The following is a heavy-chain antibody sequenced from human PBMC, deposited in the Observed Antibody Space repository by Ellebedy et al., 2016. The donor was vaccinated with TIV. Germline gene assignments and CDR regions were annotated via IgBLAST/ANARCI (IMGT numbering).Heavy chain of an antibody. D-gene: IGHD1-26*01. CDR2: TYYGGST. Sequence: SETLSLTXTVSGGSISSNSYYWGWIRQPPGKGLEWIGSTYYGGSTYYNPSLKSRVTISVDTSKNQFSLKLNSVTAADTAVYYCARVGATFDYWGQGTLVTVSS. J-gene: IGHJ4*02. V-gene: IGHV4-39*07. CDR3: ARVGATFDY. CDR1: GGSISSNSYY.